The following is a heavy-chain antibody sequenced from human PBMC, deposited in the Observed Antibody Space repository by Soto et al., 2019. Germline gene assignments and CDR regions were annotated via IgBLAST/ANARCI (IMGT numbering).Heavy chain of an antibody. CDR3: ASEIQSRVTTGFRRVSAFDI. Sequence: QVQLVQSGAEVKKPGASVKVSCKASGYTFTSYYMHWVRQAPGQGLEWMGIINPSGGSTSYAQKFQGRVTMTRDTSTSTVYMELSSLRSEDTAVYYCASEIQSRVTTGFRRVSAFDIWGQGTMVTVSS. CDR2: INPSGGST. J-gene: IGHJ3*02. D-gene: IGHD4-17*01. V-gene: IGHV1-46*01. CDR1: GYTFTSYY.